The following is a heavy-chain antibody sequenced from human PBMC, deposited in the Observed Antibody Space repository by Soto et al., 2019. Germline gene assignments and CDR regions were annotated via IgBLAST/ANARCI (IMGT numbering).Heavy chain of an antibody. CDR1: GYTFTSYG. Sequence: VASVKVSCKASGYTFTSYGINWVRQAPGQGLEWMGWISSYNGNTNYAQKVQGRVTMSTDTSTSTTYMELRSLRPGDTAVYYCARGPRYCSTTSCFSGVTWFDPWGQGTLVTVSS. J-gene: IGHJ5*02. CDR3: ARGPRYCSTTSCFSGVTWFDP. V-gene: IGHV1-18*04. CDR2: ISSYNGNT. D-gene: IGHD2-2*01.